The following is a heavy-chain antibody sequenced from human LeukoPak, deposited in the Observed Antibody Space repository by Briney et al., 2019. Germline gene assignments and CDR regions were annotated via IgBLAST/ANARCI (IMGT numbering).Heavy chain of an antibody. CDR3: ARENDGFDI. Sequence: GGSLRLSCEASGFTFSSHIIRWVRQAPGKGLEWVANIKQDGSDKYYVDSVKGRFTISRDNAKNSLHLQMNSLRVEDTAVYFCARENDGFDIWGQGTTVTVSS. J-gene: IGHJ3*02. CDR1: GFTFSSHI. V-gene: IGHV3-7*01. CDR2: IKQDGSDK.